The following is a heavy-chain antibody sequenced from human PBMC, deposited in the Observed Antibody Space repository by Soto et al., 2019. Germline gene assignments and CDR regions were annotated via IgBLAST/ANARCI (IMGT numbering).Heavy chain of an antibody. CDR3: ARVARDSNYVSHYSSMDV. Sequence: GGSLRLSCAASGFTFSSYGINWVRQGPGKGLEWVSYISSGSSTMYYADSVKGRFTISRDNAKNSLYLQMNSLRVEDTAVYYCARVARDSNYVSHYSSMDVWGKGTTVTVSS. V-gene: IGHV3-48*01. J-gene: IGHJ6*03. CDR2: ISSGSSTM. CDR1: GFTFSSYG. D-gene: IGHD4-4*01.